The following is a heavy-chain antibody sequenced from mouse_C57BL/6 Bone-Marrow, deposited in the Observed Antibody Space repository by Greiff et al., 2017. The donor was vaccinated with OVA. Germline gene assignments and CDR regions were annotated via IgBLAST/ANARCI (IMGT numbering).Heavy chain of an antibody. V-gene: IGHV5-6*01. CDR1: GFTFSSYG. J-gene: IGHJ2*01. CDR3: TRQWLLPPYYFDY. CDR2: ISSGGSYT. Sequence: EVKVVESGGDLVKPGGSLKLSCAASGFTFSSYGMSWVRQTPDKRLEWVATISSGGSYTNYPDSVKGRFTISRDNAKNTLYLQRSSLKSEDTAMYYCTRQWLLPPYYFDYWGQGTTLTVSS. D-gene: IGHD2-3*01.